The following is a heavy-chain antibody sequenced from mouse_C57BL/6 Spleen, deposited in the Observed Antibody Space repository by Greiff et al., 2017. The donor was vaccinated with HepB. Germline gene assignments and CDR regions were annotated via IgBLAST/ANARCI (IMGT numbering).Heavy chain of an antibody. V-gene: IGHV1-15*01. CDR2: IDPETGGT. Sequence: VKLVESGAELVRPGASVTLSCKASGYTFTDYEMHWVKQTPVHGLEWIGAIDPETGGTAYNQKFKGKAILTADKSSSTAYMELRSLTSEDSAVYYCTRGASYGSSYPFAYWGQGTLVTVSA. J-gene: IGHJ3*01. D-gene: IGHD1-1*01. CDR3: TRGASYGSSYPFAY. CDR1: GYTFTDYE.